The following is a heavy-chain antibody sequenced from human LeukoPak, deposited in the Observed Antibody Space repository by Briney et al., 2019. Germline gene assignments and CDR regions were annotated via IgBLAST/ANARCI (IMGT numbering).Heavy chain of an antibody. Sequence: GSLRLSCAASGFTFDDYTIHWVRQAPGRGLEWVSLISWDGGSTYYADSVKGRFSISRDNSKNSLYLQMNSLRTEDTALYYCAKDTIAAGVYNYGMDVWGQGTTVTVSS. V-gene: IGHV3-43*01. CDR2: ISWDGGST. CDR3: AKDTIAAGVYNYGMDV. J-gene: IGHJ6*02. D-gene: IGHD2-21*01. CDR1: GFTFDDYT.